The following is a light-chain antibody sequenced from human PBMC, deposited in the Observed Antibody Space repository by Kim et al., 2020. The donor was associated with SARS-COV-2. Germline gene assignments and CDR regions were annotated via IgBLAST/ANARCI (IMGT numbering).Light chain of an antibody. J-gene: IGKJ1*01. V-gene: IGKV1-39*01. CDR1: QSISSY. Sequence: DIQMTQSPSSLSASVGDRVTITCRASQSISSYLNWYQQKPGKAPKRLIYAPSSLQSGVPSRFSGSGSGTDFTLTINSLQPEDFATYYCQQSYSTPWTFGQGTKVDIK. CDR3: QQSYSTPWT. CDR2: APS.